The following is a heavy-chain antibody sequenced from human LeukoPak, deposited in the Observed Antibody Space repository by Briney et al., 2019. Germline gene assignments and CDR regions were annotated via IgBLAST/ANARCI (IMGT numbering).Heavy chain of an antibody. CDR1: GFTFSSYA. J-gene: IGHJ4*02. Sequence: PGGSLRLSCAASGFTFSSYAMGWVRQAPGKGLEWVSAISGSGDSTYYADSVKGRFTISRDNSKNTLFLQINSLRAADAAVYYCAKGTWFGDYPVPFDSWGQGTLVAVSS. CDR2: ISGSGDST. CDR3: AKGTWFGDYPVPFDS. V-gene: IGHV3-23*01. D-gene: IGHD3-10*01.